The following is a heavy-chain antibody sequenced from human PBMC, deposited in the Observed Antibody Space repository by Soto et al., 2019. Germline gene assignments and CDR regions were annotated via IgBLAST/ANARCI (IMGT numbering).Heavy chain of an antibody. J-gene: IGHJ4*02. CDR2: ISYDGSNK. D-gene: IGHD6-6*01. CDR1: GFTFSSYG. V-gene: IGHV3-30*18. CDR3: AKDPAIAAVLVEDY. Sequence: GGSLRLSCAASGFTFSSYGMHWVRQAPGKGLEWVAVISYDGSNKYYADSVKGRFTISRDNSKNTLYLQMNSLRAEDTAVYYCAKDPAIAAVLVEDYWGQGTLVTVSS.